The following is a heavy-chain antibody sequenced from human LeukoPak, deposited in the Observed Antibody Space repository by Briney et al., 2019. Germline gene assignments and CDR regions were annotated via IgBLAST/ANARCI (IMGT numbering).Heavy chain of an antibody. CDR2: IHYSGST. D-gene: IGHD3-22*01. Sequence: SETLSLTCTVSGGSISSYYWSWIRQAPGKGLEWIGYIHYSGSTNYNPSLKSRVTISVDTSKNQLSLKLSSVTAADTAVYYCANLIYDSRGYYFDYWGQGTLVTVSS. V-gene: IGHV4-59*08. J-gene: IGHJ4*02. CDR3: ANLIYDSRGYYFDY. CDR1: GGSISSYY.